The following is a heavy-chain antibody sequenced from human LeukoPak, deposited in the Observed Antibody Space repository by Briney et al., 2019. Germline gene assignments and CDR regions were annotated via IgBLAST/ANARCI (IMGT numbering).Heavy chain of an antibody. J-gene: IGHJ6*03. CDR3: ARGRRYSSSSGGLWVDNYYYYYMDV. V-gene: IGHV1-2*02. Sequence: ASVTVSCKASGYTFTGYYMHWVRQAPGQGLEWMGWINPNSGGTNYAQKFQGRVTMTRDTSISTAYMELSRLRSDDTAVYYRARGRRYSSSSGGLWVDNYYYYYMDVWGKGTTVTVSS. CDR1: GYTFTGYY. CDR2: INPNSGGT. D-gene: IGHD6-6*01.